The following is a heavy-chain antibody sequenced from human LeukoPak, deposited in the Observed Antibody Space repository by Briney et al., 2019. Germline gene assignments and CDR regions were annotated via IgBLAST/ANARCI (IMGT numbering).Heavy chain of an antibody. CDR1: GGSVSSSSFS. CDR3: ARRMNYYDSSGSGTWFDP. Sequence: PSETLSLTCTVSGGSVSSSSFSWGWIRQPPGKGLEWIGNIFYGGTTYYNPSLQSRVTISVDTPKNQFSLELSSVTAADTAVYYCARRMNYYDSSGSGTWFDPWGQGTLVTVSS. V-gene: IGHV4-39*01. J-gene: IGHJ5*02. CDR2: IFYGGTT. D-gene: IGHD3-22*01.